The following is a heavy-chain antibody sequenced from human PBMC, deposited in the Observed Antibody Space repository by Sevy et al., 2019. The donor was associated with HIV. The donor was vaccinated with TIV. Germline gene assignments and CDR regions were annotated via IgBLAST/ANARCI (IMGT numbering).Heavy chain of an antibody. CDR1: GFTFSKYS. Sequence: GGSLRLSCAASGFTFSKYSMSWVRHPPGKGLEWVSTFSFGCGRINYADSVKGRFTISRDDSKNTLFLQMNSLRAEDTATYFCAREGCTQPHDYWGQGTLVTVSS. CDR3: AREGCTQPHDY. J-gene: IGHJ4*02. V-gene: IGHV3-23*01. D-gene: IGHD2-8*01. CDR2: FSFGCGRI.